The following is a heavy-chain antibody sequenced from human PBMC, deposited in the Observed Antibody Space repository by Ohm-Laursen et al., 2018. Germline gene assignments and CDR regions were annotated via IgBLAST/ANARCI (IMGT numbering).Heavy chain of an antibody. V-gene: IGHV4-34*01. J-gene: IGHJ6*02. CDR2: INHSGNT. CDR1: DGSFSAYY. CDR3: ARASMDV. Sequence: SDTLSLTCAVYDGSFSAYYWSWIRQPPGKGLEWIGEINHSGNTNYNPSLKSRVTISVDASKNHFSLKLTSVTAADTGVYYCARASMDVWGQGTTVTVSS.